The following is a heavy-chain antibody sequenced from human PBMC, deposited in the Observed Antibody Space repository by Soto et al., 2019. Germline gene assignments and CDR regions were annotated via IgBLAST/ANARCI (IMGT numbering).Heavy chain of an antibody. CDR2: ISANNGNT. D-gene: IGHD1-26*01. CDR3: ARGGPGAPFDY. CDR1: GYTFSSYG. Sequence: QVQLVQSGAEVKKPGASVKVSCKASGYTFSSYGISWVRQAPGQGLEWMGWISANNGNTNYAQKVQGRVTMTTDTSTSTAYMGVRSLRYDDTAMDCCARGGPGAPFDYWGQGTPVTVSS. J-gene: IGHJ4*02. V-gene: IGHV1-18*01.